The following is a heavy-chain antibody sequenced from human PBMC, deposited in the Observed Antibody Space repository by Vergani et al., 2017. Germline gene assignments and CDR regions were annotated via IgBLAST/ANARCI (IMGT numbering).Heavy chain of an antibody. CDR3: ARYTHYYDSSGYYPTPFDY. Sequence: EVQLLESGGGLVQPGGSLRLSCAASGFTFSSYAMSWVRQAPGKGLEWVSAISSSSSYIYYADSVKGRFTISRDNAKNSLYLQMNSLRAEDTAVYYCARYTHYYDSSGYYPTPFDYWGQGTLVTVSS. J-gene: IGHJ4*02. V-gene: IGHV3-21*01. CDR2: ISSSSSYI. CDR1: GFTFSSYA. D-gene: IGHD3-22*01.